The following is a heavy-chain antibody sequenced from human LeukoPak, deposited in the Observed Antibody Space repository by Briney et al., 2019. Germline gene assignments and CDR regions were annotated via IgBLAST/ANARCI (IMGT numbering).Heavy chain of an antibody. Sequence: PGGSLRLSCAASGFSFSSYAMSWVRQAPGKGLEWGSSISDSGGSTYYADFVKGRFTISRDNSKNTLYLQMNSLRAENTAVYYCAKDREKAVGATIFDHWGQGTLVTVSS. CDR2: ISDSGGST. CDR1: GFSFSSYA. D-gene: IGHD1-26*01. CDR3: AKDREKAVGATIFDH. J-gene: IGHJ4*02. V-gene: IGHV3-23*01.